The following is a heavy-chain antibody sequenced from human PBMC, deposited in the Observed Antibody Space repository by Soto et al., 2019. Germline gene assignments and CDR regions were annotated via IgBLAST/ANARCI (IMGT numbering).Heavy chain of an antibody. CDR3: AAPNICGSYRYGIGAFDI. V-gene: IGHV4-34*01. J-gene: IGHJ3*02. D-gene: IGHD3-16*02. CDR1: GGSFSGYY. CDR2: INHRGST. Sequence: QVQLQQWGAGLLKPSETLSLTCAVSGGSFSGYYWSWIRQPPGKGLAWIGEINHRGSTTYNPSLKSQVTISVDTSKNQFSLKLSSVTAADTAVYYCAAPNICGSYRYGIGAFDIWGQGTMVTVSS.